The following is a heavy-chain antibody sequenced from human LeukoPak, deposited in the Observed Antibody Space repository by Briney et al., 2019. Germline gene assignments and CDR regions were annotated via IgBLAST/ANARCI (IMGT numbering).Heavy chain of an antibody. CDR3: ARYYYESSGYWYYFDY. Sequence: GGSLRLSCAASGFTFSSSSMNWVRQAPGKGLEWVSSISSSSSYIYYADSVKGRFTISRDNDKNSLYLQMNSPRAEDTAVYYCARYYYESSGYWYYFDYWGQGTLVTVSS. CDR1: GFTFSSSS. CDR2: ISSSSSYI. V-gene: IGHV3-21*01. D-gene: IGHD3-22*01. J-gene: IGHJ4*02.